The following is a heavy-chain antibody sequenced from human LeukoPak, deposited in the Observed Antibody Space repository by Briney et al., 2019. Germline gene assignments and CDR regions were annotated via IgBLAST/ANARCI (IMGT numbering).Heavy chain of an antibody. CDR2: IIPIFGTA. D-gene: IGHD2-21*02. J-gene: IGHJ4*02. CDR1: GGTFSSYA. V-gene: IGHV1-69*13. Sequence: ASVKVSCKASGGTFSSYAISWVRQAPGQGLEWMGGIIPIFGTANYAQKFQGRVTITADESTSTAYMELSSLRSEDTAVYYCARDYCGGDCYWRYFDYWGQGTLVTVSS. CDR3: ARDYCGGDCYWRYFDY.